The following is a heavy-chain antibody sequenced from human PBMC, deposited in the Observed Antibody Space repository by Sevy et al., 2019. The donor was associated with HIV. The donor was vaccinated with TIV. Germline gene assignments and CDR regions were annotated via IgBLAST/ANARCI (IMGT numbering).Heavy chain of an antibody. Sequence: SQTLSLTCAISGDSVSSNSAAWNWIRQSLSRGLEWLGRTYYRSKWYNDYAESVKSRITINPDTSKNQFSLQLNSVTPEDTAVYCCARAVMVRGVHDYWGQGTLVTVSS. CDR3: ARAVMVRGVHDY. CDR1: GDSVSSNSAA. V-gene: IGHV6-1*01. J-gene: IGHJ4*02. D-gene: IGHD3-10*01. CDR2: TYYRSKWYN.